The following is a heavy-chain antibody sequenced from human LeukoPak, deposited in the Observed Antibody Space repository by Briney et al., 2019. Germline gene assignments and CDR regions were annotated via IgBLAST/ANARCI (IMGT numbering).Heavy chain of an antibody. J-gene: IGHJ4*02. CDR2: ISGTSATI. V-gene: IGHV3-48*02. D-gene: IGHD6-19*01. CDR3: ARGAVAGTAWVHFDY. Sequence: PGGSLRVSCAASGVAFNTYGMNWVRRAPGKGLEWISYISGTSATIYYADSVKGRFTISRDNAKNSLYLQMNSLRDEDTAVYYCARGAVAGTAWVHFDYWGQGTLVTVSS. CDR1: GVAFNTYG.